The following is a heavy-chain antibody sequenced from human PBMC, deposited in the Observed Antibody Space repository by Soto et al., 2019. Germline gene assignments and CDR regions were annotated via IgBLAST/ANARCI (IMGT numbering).Heavy chain of an antibody. D-gene: IGHD3-10*01. CDR1: GFTFSSYS. J-gene: IGHJ4*02. CDR2: ISSSSSTI. Sequence: GGSLRLSCAASGFTFSSYSMNWVRQAPGKGLEWVSYISSSSSTIYYADSVKGRFTISRDNAKNSLYLQMNSLRAEDTAVYYCARVGTSSGSGSPYYSDYWGKGTLVTVPS. V-gene: IGHV3-48*01. CDR3: ARVGTSSGSGSPYYSDY.